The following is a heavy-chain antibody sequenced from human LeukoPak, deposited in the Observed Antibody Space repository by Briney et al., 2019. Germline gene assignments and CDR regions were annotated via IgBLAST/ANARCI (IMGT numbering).Heavy chain of an antibody. Sequence: SETLSLTCTVSGGSISSYYWSWIRQPPGKGLEWIGYIYYSGSTNYNPSLKSRVTISVDTSKNQFSLKLSSVTAADTAVYYCARSGSGSYYYYYMDVWGKGTTVTVSS. V-gene: IGHV4-59*08. CDR1: GGSISSYY. D-gene: IGHD3-10*01. J-gene: IGHJ6*03. CDR2: IYYSGST. CDR3: ARSGSGSYYYYYMDV.